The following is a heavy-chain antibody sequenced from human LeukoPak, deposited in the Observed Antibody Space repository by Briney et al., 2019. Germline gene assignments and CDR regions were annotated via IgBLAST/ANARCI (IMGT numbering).Heavy chain of an antibody. Sequence: SETLSLTCAVYGGSFSGYYWSWIRQPLGKGLEWIGEINHSGSTNYNPSLKSRVTISVDTSKNQFSLKLSSVTAADTAVYYCARGRGLGGYAGYYYYGMDVWGQGTTVTVSS. CDR2: INHSGST. J-gene: IGHJ6*02. V-gene: IGHV4-34*01. CDR3: ARGRGLGGYAGYYYYGMDV. D-gene: IGHD5-12*01. CDR1: GGSFSGYY.